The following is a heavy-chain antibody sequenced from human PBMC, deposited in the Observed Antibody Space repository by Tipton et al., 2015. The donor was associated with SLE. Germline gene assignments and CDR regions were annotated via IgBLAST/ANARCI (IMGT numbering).Heavy chain of an antibody. D-gene: IGHD1-26*01. Sequence: SLRLSCAASGFTFSSYWMHWVRQAPGKGLVWVSRINSDGSSTSYADSVKSRFTISRDNAKNTLYLQMNSLRAEDTAVYYCAGTRYSGNYLDYWGQGTLVTVSS. CDR1: GFTFSSYW. CDR3: AGTRYSGNYLDY. V-gene: IGHV3-74*01. CDR2: INSDGSST. J-gene: IGHJ4*02.